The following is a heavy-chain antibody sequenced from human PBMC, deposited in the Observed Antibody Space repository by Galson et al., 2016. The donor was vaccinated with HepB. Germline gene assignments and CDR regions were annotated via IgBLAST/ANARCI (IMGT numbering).Heavy chain of an antibody. CDR1: GFTFNDYW. V-gene: IGHV3-74*01. J-gene: IGHJ3*02. CDR3: VRDMYGSYLDFDI. D-gene: IGHD1-26*01. Sequence: SLRLSCAASGFTFNDYWMHWVRQAPGRGLDWVSRINNDGSSSTYADSVKGRFTISRDNTKNTLYLQMNSLRAEDTTVYYCVRDMYGSYLDFDIWGQGTMVTVSS. CDR2: INNDGSSS.